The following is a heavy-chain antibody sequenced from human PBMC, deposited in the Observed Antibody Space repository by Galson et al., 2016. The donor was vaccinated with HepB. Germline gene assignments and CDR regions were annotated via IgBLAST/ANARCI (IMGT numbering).Heavy chain of an antibody. V-gene: IGHV2-5*02. CDR1: GFSLTTHGVG. J-gene: IGHJ4*02. Sequence: PALVKPTQTLTLTCTSSGFSLTTHGVGVGWVRQPSGKALEWLALIYWDDDKRYSPSLRSRVTITRDTSNNQVVLTMTNMDPVDTSTYYCVHRHYGSGTYHCDYWGQGILVTVSS. D-gene: IGHD3-10*01. CDR2: IYWDDDK. CDR3: VHRHYGSGTYHCDY.